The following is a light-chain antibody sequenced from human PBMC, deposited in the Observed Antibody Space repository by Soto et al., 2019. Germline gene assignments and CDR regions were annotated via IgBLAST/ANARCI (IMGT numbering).Light chain of an antibody. V-gene: IGLV1-40*01. CDR2: GNS. CDR1: SSNIGADYD. CDR3: QSYDSSLSDYVV. Sequence: QSVLTQPPSVSGAPGQRVTISCTGSSSNIGADYDVHWYRQLPGTAPKLLIYGNSNRPSGVPDRFSGSKSGTSXSXAIXGXXXXXXAXXXCQSYDSSLSDYVVFGGGTKLTVL. J-gene: IGLJ2*01.